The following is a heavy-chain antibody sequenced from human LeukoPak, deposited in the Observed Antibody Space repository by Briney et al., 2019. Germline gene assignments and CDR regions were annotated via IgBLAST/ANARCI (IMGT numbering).Heavy chain of an antibody. CDR2: IYPGDSDT. Sequence: GESLKISCKGSGNSFSNYWIGWVRQLPGRGLEWMGIIYPGDSDTRYSPSFQGQVTISADKSISTAYLQWSSLKASDTAMYYCARLGGGVRFAAMVMIDYWGQGTLVTVSS. V-gene: IGHV5-51*01. CDR1: GNSFSNYW. CDR3: ARLGGGVRFAAMVMIDY. J-gene: IGHJ4*02. D-gene: IGHD5-18*01.